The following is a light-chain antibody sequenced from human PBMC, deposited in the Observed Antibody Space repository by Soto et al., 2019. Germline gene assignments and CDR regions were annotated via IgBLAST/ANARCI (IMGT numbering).Light chain of an antibody. Sequence: EELMTQPPATLSVSLGETATLSCRAGQSVRNNLAWYQQKRGQAPRLIIYGASPRAAGIPARFSGTGSGTELTLTISSLQSEDFAVYYCQQYSNWPPITFGQGTRLEIK. CDR2: GAS. CDR1: QSVRNN. CDR3: QQYSNWPPIT. J-gene: IGKJ5*01. V-gene: IGKV3-15*01.